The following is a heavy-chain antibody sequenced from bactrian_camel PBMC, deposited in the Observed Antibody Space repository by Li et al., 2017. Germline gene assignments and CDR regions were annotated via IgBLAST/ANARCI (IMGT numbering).Heavy chain of an antibody. Sequence: QVQLVESGGGSVQAGGSLRLPCAASGYTYSSICMGWFRQVPGKEREGVATIYIAFRPDDRITWYADSVKGRFTISPGNASNTVSLQMGSLNPRTLPCTTVRQIHGGTAIQPLGLSITTGARGPRSPSP. J-gene: IGHJ4*01. V-gene: IGHV3S1*01. CDR2: IYIAFRPDDRIT. CDR1: GYTYSSIC. CDR3: RQIHGGTAIQPLGLSITT. D-gene: IGHD3*01.